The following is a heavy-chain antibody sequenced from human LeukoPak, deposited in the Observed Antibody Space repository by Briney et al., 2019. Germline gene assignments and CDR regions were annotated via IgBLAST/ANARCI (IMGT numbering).Heavy chain of an antibody. CDR1: GGSFSGYY. J-gene: IGHJ4*02. CDR3: ARDRVRREGVRGVSLYYFDY. D-gene: IGHD3-10*01. Sequence: SETLSLTCAVYGGSFSGYYWSWIRQPPGKGLEWIGYIYYSGSTNYNPSLKSRVTISVDTSKNQFSLKLSSVTAADTAVCYCARDRVRREGVRGVSLYYFDYWGQGTLVTVSS. V-gene: IGHV4-59*01. CDR2: IYYSGST.